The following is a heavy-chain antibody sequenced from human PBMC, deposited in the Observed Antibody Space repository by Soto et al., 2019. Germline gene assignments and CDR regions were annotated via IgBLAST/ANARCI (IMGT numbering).Heavy chain of an antibody. CDR1: GFSFTSYW. V-gene: IGHV5-10-1*01. CDR3: ARETRGYSGYTNWFDP. CDR2: IDPSYSYT. J-gene: IGHJ5*02. Sequence: GESLKISCKASGFSFTSYWISWVRQMPGKGLEWMGRIDPSYSYTNYSPSFQGHVTISADKSISTAYLQWSSLKASDTAMYYCARETRGYSGYTNWFDPWGQGTPVTVSS. D-gene: IGHD5-12*01.